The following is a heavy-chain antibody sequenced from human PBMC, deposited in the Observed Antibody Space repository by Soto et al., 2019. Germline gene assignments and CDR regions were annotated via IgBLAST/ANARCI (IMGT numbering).Heavy chain of an antibody. V-gene: IGHV3-43*01. CDR1: GFRFDDYN. Sequence: GGSLRLSCAASGFRFDDYNIHWVRQAPGKGLEWVSLITWNGGNSYYVDSVKGRFTISRDGTTESVSLQMTSLKREDTGLYFCARETLSYGSALDVWGQGTTVTVSS. J-gene: IGHJ6*02. CDR3: ARETLSYGSALDV. D-gene: IGHD3-16*01. CDR2: ITWNGGNS.